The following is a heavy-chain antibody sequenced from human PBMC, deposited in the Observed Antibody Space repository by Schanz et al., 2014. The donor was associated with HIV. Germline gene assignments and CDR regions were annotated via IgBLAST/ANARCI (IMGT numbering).Heavy chain of an antibody. CDR1: GYTFTDCD. D-gene: IGHD4-17*01. J-gene: IGHJ4*02. CDR3: ARSRYGDYPYYFDY. V-gene: IGHV1-8*01. CDR2: MNPKSGNT. Sequence: QVQLVQSGAEVKKPGASVKVSCKASGYTFTDCDISWVRQATGQGPEWMGWMNPKSGNTGYAQKFQGRVTMTRNTSISTAYMDLSSLRSDDTAIYYCARSRYGDYPYYFDYWGQGTRVIVSS.